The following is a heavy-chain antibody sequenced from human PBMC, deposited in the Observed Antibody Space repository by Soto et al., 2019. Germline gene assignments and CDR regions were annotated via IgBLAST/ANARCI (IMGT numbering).Heavy chain of an antibody. Sequence: ASVKVSCKTSGYTFTNFGISWVRQAPGQGLERIGWVTTNKRKTTYTQKFQGRVTMTTDTSTSTAYLELRSLSFDDTAVYYCARGGSLYWYFDLWGRGTLVTVSS. J-gene: IGHJ2*01. CDR2: VTTNKRKT. CDR3: ARGGSLYWYFDL. CDR1: GYTFTNFG. V-gene: IGHV1-18*01. D-gene: IGHD1-26*01.